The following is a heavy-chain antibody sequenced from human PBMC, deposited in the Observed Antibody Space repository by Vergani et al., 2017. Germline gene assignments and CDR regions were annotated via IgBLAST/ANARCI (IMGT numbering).Heavy chain of an antibody. J-gene: IGHJ6*03. V-gene: IGHV3-23*01. CDR1: GFTFSSYA. D-gene: IGHD3-3*01. CDR3: ARDGDTIRAVGYMDV. CDR2: ISGSGGST. Sequence: EVQLLESGGGLVQPGGSLRLSCAASGFTFSSYAMSWVRQAPGKGLEWVSAISGSGGSTYYADSVKGRFTISRDNSKNTLYRQMNSLRAEERAVYYCARDGDTIRAVGYMDVWGKGSTVTVS.